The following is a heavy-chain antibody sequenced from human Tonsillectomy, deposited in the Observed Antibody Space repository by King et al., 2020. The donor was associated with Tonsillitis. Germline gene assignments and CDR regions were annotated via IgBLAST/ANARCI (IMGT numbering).Heavy chain of an antibody. CDR3: ARGISAAGGRWYFDL. V-gene: IGHV3-7*04. CDR1: GFTFSNYW. CDR2: IRQDGSET. D-gene: IGHD6-13*01. Sequence: VQLVESGGGLVQPGGSLRLSCAASGFTFSNYWMSWVRQAPGKGLEWVANIRQDGSETYYVDSVKGRFTISRDNAKNSLYLQMTSLSAEDTAVYYCARGISAAGGRWYFDLWGRGTLVTVSS. J-gene: IGHJ2*01.